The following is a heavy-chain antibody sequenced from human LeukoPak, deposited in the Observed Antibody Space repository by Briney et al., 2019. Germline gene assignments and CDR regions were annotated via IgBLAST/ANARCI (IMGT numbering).Heavy chain of an antibody. CDR2: ISGSGGST. J-gene: IGHJ3*02. CDR3: AKDSWYDRLRQDAFDI. CDR1: GFTFSSYW. V-gene: IGHV3-23*01. Sequence: GGSLRLSCAASGFTFSSYWMSWVRQAPGKGLEWVSAISGSGGSTYYADSVKGRFTISRDNSKNTLYLQMNSLRAEDTAVYYCAKDSWYDRLRQDAFDIWGQGTMVTVSS. D-gene: IGHD5-12*01.